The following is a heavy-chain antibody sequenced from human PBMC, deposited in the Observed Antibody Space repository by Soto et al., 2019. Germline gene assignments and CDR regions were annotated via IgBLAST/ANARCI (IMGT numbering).Heavy chain of an antibody. D-gene: IGHD2-21*02. CDR2: INPSGGST. J-gene: IGHJ6*02. V-gene: IGHV1-46*01. CDR1: GYTFTNCY. CDR3: ARAFYGGDCFDNIAYHLYGMDL. Sequence: SGYTFTNCYIRWVLQAPGEGLEWMGIINPSGGSTNYAQKFQDRVIMTRDTSKSPVSMELSSVTAKDTAMYFCARAFYGGDCFDNIAYHLYGMDLWGQGTTATVSS.